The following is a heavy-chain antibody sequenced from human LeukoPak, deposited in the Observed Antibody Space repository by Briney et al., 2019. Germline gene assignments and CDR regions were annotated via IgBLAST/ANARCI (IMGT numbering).Heavy chain of an antibody. V-gene: IGHV1-69*04. D-gene: IGHD3-10*01. CDR1: GGTFSNDG. Sequence: ASVKVSCKASGGTFSNDGINWVRQAPGQGLEWMGRIILILGIANYAQNFQGRVTITADKSTSTAYVELSSLGSEDTAVYYCARDDRVVAFHIWGQGTMVTVSS. CDR2: IILILGIA. J-gene: IGHJ3*02. CDR3: ARDDRVVAFHI.